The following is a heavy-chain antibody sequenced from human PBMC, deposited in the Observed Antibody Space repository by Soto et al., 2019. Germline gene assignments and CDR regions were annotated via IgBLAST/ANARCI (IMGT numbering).Heavy chain of an antibody. CDR1: GVTTGYGGYS. Sequence: SETLSLICSVSGVTTGYGGYSWSWIRQSPGKGLDWTGYISHRETPYYTPSCQSRLSLSIDRIGTEFSLSLSSMTAGDNAFYYCARGGGYHSFDFWGEGMQANVSS. CDR2: ISHRETP. CDR3: ARGGGYHSFDF. V-gene: IGHV4-30-2*06. J-gene: IGHJ4*02. D-gene: IGHD3-16*01.